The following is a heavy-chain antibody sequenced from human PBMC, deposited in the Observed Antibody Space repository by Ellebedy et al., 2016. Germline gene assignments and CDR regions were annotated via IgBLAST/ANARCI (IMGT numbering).Heavy chain of an antibody. CDR1: GFTFDDYA. J-gene: IGHJ4*02. CDR3: APPPPAAGTKGDLGY. V-gene: IGHV3-9*01. D-gene: IGHD6-13*01. CDR2: ISWNSGSI. Sequence: SLKISXAASGFTFDDYAMHWVRQAPRKGLEWVSGISWNSGSIGYADSVKGRFTISRDNAKNSLYLQMNSLRAEDTAVYYCAPPPPAAGTKGDLGYWGQGTLVTVSS.